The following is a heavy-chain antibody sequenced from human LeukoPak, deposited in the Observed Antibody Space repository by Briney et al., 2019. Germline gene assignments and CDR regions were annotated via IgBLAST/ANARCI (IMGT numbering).Heavy chain of an antibody. Sequence: SETLSLTCTDSGGSISSYYWSWIRQPPGKGLEWIGYIYYSGSTNYNPSLKSRVTISVDTSRNQLSLNLTSVTAADTATYYCARETMLAGFASGLGFNYWGQGILVIVSS. CDR3: ARETMLAGFASGLGFNY. CDR1: GGSISSYY. J-gene: IGHJ4*02. D-gene: IGHD6-19*01. V-gene: IGHV4-59*01. CDR2: IYYSGST.